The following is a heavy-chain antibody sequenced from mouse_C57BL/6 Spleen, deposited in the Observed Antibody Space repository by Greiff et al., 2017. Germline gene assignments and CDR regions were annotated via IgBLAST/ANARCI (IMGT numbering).Heavy chain of an antibody. V-gene: IGHV1-55*01. J-gene: IGHJ2*01. CDR2: IYPGSGST. CDR1: GYTFTSYW. Sequence: VQLQQPGAELVKPGASVKMSCKASGYTFTSYWITWVKQRPGQGLEWIGDIYPGSGSTNYNEKFKSKATLTVDTSSSTAYMQLSSLTSEDSAVYYCARPSHWDVGYFDDWGQGTTLTVSS. D-gene: IGHD4-1*01. CDR3: ARPSHWDVGYFDD.